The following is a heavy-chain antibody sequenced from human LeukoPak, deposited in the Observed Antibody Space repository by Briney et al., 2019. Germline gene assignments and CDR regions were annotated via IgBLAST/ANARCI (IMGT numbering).Heavy chain of an antibody. V-gene: IGHV3-11*04. J-gene: IGHJ4*02. CDR2: ISSSGSTV. CDR1: GFTFNEYV. CDR3: ARDYRGYSYV. D-gene: IGHD5-18*01. Sequence: GGSLRLSCAVSGFTFNEYVMSWIRQAPGKGRGGVSYISSSGSTVYYADSVKGRLTISRDKAKNSLYLQMNSLRAEDTAVYYCARDYRGYSYVWGQGTLVTVSS.